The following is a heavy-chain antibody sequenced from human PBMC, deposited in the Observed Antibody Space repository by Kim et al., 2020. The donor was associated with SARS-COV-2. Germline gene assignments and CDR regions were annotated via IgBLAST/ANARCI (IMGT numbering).Heavy chain of an antibody. J-gene: IGHJ4*02. Sequence: SVRGRFTISRDNSKNTLYLQMNSLSGEDAALYYCAKDRHARNGLGLVEYWGRGTLVTVSS. CDR3: AKDRHARNGLGLVEY. D-gene: IGHD1-1*01. V-gene: IGHV3-23*01.